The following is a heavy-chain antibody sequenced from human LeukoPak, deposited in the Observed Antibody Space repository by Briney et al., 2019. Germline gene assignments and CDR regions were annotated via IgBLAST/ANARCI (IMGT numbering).Heavy chain of an antibody. D-gene: IGHD7-27*01. CDR2: ISSTSNYI. Sequence: GGSLRLSCAVSGFNFNTYSMNWVRQAPGKGPEWVSSISSTSNYIYYAESVKGRFAVSRDNAKNSLYLQMNSPRADDTAVYYCARAGDILLVSYFHYYGMDVWGQGTTVIVSS. CDR3: ARAGDILLVSYFHYYGMDV. CDR1: GFNFNTYS. J-gene: IGHJ6*02. V-gene: IGHV3-21*01.